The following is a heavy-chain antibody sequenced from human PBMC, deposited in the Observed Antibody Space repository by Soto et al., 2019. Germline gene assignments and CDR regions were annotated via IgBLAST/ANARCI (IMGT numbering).Heavy chain of an antibody. J-gene: IGHJ4*02. Sequence: EVQLVESGGGLVQPGGSLRLSCAASGFTFSTYYMHWVRQAPGKGLVWVSRVGNDGSNTNYADSVKGRFTISRDNAMNTLYLQMNKLRAQDTAVYYCASDSPEVGGTIDYWGQGTLVTVSS. CDR3: ASDSPEVGGTIDY. CDR2: VGNDGSNT. D-gene: IGHD1-26*01. V-gene: IGHV3-74*01. CDR1: GFTFSTYY.